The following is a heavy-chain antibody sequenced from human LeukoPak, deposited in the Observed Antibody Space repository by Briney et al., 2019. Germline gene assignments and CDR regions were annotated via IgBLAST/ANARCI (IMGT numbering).Heavy chain of an antibody. CDR2: IIPIFGTA. CDR3: ATRTQYCGGDCSFDY. CDR1: GGTSSSYA. Sequence: SVKVSCKASGGTSSSYAISWVRQAPGQGLEWMGVIIPIFGTANYAQKFQGRVTITTDESTSTAYMELSSLRSEDTAVYYCATRTQYCGGDCSFDYWGQGTLVTVSS. D-gene: IGHD2-21*02. V-gene: IGHV1-69*05. J-gene: IGHJ4*02.